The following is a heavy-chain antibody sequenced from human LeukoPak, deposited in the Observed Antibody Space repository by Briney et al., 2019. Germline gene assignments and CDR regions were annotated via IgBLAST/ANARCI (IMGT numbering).Heavy chain of an antibody. J-gene: IGHJ4*02. V-gene: IGHV4-34*01. CDR3: ARRIGSSWFFHYFDY. CDR1: GGSFSGYY. CDR2: INHSGST. D-gene: IGHD6-13*01. Sequence: SETLSLTCAVYGGSFSGYYWSWIRQPPGKGLEWIGEINHSGSTNYNPSLKSRVTISVDTSKNQFSLKLSSVTAADTAVYYCARRIGSSWFFHYFDYWGQGTLVTVSS.